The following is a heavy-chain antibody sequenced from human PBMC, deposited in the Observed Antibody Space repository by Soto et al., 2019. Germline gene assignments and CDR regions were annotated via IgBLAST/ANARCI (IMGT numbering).Heavy chain of an antibody. CDR2: IYYSGST. J-gene: IGHJ4*02. CDR1: GGSISSGGYY. D-gene: IGHD4-17*01. CDR3: ARSDQTTVTTSSLDY. V-gene: IGHV4-31*03. Sequence: QVQLQESGPGLVKPSQTLSLTCTVSGGSISSGGYYWSWIRQHPGKGLEWIGYIYYSGSTYYNPSLKSRVTISVDTSKNQSSLKLSSVTAADTAVYYCARSDQTTVTTSSLDYWGQGTLVTVSS.